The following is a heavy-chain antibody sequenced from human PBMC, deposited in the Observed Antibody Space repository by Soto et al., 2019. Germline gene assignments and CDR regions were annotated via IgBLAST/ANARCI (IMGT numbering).Heavy chain of an antibody. D-gene: IGHD4-17*01. J-gene: IGHJ2*01. CDR3: ARARRTTVTTSDWYFDL. V-gene: IGHV3-74*01. CDR2: INSDGSST. Sequence: EVQLVESGGGSVQPGGSLRLSCAASGFNFRSYWLHWVRQAPGKGLVWVSRINSDGSSTNYADSVKGRFTISRDNAKTMLYLQMNRLRAEDTAMYYCARARRTTVTTSDWYFDLWGRGTLVTVSS. CDR1: GFNFRSYW.